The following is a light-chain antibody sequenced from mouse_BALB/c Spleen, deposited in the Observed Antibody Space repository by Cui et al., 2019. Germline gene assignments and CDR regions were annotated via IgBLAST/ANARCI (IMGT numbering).Light chain of an antibody. CDR2: DTS. Sequence: QIVLTQSSAIMSASPGEKVTMTCSASSSISYMHWYQQKPGTSTKRRIYDTSKLASGVPARFSGGGSGTSYSLTSSSMAAEDAATYYCHQRSSYTFGGGTKLEIK. CDR1: SSISY. CDR3: HQRSSYT. J-gene: IGKJ2*01. V-gene: IGKV4-70*01.